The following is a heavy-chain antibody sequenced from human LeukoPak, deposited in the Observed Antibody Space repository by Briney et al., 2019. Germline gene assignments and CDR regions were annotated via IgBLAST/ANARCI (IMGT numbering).Heavy chain of an antibody. CDR2: IHYSGST. CDR1: GGSVSGGNYY. V-gene: IGHV4-61*01. D-gene: IGHD1-7*01. J-gene: IGHJ4*02. CDR3: TRTGSTGGY. Sequence: PSETLSLTCTVSGGSVSGGNYYCSWIRQSPGKGLEWIGYIHYSGSTVYNPSLKSRVTMSIGTSKNQFSLNLSSATAADTAVYYCTRTGSTGGYWGQGTLVTVSS.